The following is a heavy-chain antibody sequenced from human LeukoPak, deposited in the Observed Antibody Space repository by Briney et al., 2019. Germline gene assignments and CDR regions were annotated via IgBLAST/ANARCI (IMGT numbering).Heavy chain of an antibody. J-gene: IGHJ4*02. D-gene: IGHD3-16*01. CDR3: ARSGATYYDTAASIDF. Sequence: GGSLRLSCAASGFTFSSYGINWVRQAPGKGLEWVSSISSSSSYIFYADSVKGRFTISRDNAKNSLYLQTNSLRAEDTAVYYCARSGATYYDTAASIDFWGQGTLVTVAS. V-gene: IGHV3-21*01. CDR2: ISSSSSYI. CDR1: GFTFSSYG.